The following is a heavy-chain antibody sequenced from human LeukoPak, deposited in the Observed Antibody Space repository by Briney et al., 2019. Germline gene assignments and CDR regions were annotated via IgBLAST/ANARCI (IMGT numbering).Heavy chain of an antibody. CDR1: GGTFTNYA. CDR2: IIPIFATA. CDR3: ATSMLGATTGGDWFDP. J-gene: IGHJ5*02. V-gene: IGHV1-69*01. Sequence: SVKVSCKASGGTFTNYAINWVRQAPGQGLEWMGGIIPIFATAKYAQKFQGRVTITADESTNTAYMELSNLRSGDTAVFYCATSMLGATTGGDWFDPWGQGTLVTVSS. D-gene: IGHD1-26*01.